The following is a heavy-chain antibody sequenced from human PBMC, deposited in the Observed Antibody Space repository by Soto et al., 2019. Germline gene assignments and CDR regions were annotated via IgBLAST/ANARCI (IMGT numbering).Heavy chain of an antibody. CDR2: IKQDGSEK. J-gene: IGHJ4*02. CDR1: GFTFSSYW. Sequence: GESLKISCAASGFTFSSYWMSWVRQAPGKGLEWVANIKQDGSEKYYVDSVKGRFTISRDNAKNSLYLQMNSLRAEDTAVYYCAREGYGGNYWGQGTLVTVSS. CDR3: AREGYGGNY. D-gene: IGHD4-17*01. V-gene: IGHV3-7*01.